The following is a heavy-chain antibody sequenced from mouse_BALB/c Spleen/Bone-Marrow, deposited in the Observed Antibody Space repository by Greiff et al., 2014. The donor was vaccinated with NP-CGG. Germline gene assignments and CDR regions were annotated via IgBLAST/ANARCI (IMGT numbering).Heavy chain of an antibody. J-gene: IGHJ2*01. CDR2: INPGSGGT. Sequence: VHLVESGAELVRPGTSVKVSCKASGYAFTNYLIEWVKQRPGQSLEWIGMINPGSGGTNYNEKFKGKATLTADKSSSTAYMQLSSLTSDDSAVYFCARRDGSYFDYWGQGTTLTVSS. CDR1: GYAFTNYL. CDR3: ARRDGSYFDY. V-gene: IGHV1-54*01. D-gene: IGHD3-3*01.